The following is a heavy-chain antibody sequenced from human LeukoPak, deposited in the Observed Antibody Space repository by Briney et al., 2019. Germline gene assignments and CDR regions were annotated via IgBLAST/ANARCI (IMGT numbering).Heavy chain of an antibody. CDR1: GGSFSGYY. J-gene: IGHJ6*02. D-gene: IGHD5-12*01. V-gene: IGHV4-34*01. CDR3: ARTGSGYDSGYGMDV. Sequence: SETLSLTCAVYGGSFSGYYWSWIRQPPGKGLEWIGEINHSGSTNYNPSLKSRVTISVDRSKNQFSLKLSSVTAADTAVYYCARTGSGYDSGYGMDVWGQGTTVTVSS. CDR2: INHSGST.